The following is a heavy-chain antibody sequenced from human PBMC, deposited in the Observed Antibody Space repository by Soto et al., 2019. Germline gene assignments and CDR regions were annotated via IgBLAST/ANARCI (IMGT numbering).Heavy chain of an antibody. J-gene: IGHJ4*02. D-gene: IGHD6-19*01. CDR2: ISVSGDNT. V-gene: IGHV3-23*01. Sequence: GGSLRLSCAASGFTFSTYTMSWVRQAPGKGLEWVSGISVSGDNTYYADSVKGRFTVSRDNSKNTLYLQMNSLRAEDTALYYCVEDRSTSDWYGYFDYWGLGTLVTVSS. CDR1: GFTFSTYT. CDR3: VEDRSTSDWYGYFDY.